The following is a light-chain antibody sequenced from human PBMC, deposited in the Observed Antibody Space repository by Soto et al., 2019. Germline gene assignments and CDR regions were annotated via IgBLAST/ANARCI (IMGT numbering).Light chain of an antibody. V-gene: IGLV2-23*01. J-gene: IGLJ3*02. CDR3: HSYARGTLV. CDR2: EAT. CDR1: SSEFGSYSV. Sequence: QSALTQPASVSGSPGQSITISCTGTSSEFGSYSVVSWYQQHPGKAPKLLIYEATKRPSGVSNRFSGSESGNTASLTISGLQAEDEADYYCHSYARGTLVFGGGTKVTVL.